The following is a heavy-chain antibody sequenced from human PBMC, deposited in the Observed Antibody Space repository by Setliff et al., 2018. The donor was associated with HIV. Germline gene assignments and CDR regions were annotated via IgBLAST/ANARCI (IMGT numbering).Heavy chain of an antibody. CDR1: GYTFTSYD. V-gene: IGHV1-8*02. J-gene: IGHJ5*02. D-gene: IGHD3-10*01. CDR2: MNPNSGNT. Sequence: ASVKVSCKASGYTFTSYDINWVRQATGQGLEWMGWMNPNSGNTGYAQKFQGRVTMTRNTSISTAYMELSSLRSEDTAVYYCARGGYYYGSGKGNWFDPWGQGTLVT. CDR3: ARGGYYYGSGKGNWFDP.